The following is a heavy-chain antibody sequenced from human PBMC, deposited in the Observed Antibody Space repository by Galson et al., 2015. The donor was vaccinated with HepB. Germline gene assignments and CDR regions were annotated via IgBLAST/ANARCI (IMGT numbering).Heavy chain of an antibody. Sequence: SVKVSCKASGYTFTSDGITWVRQAPGQGLEWMGWISVYSGYTNYAQKFQGRVTLTTDTSTSTAYMEVTNLRFDDTAVYFCARVGGDSVVSNWFGPWGQGTLVTV. D-gene: IGHD3-10*01. J-gene: IGHJ5*02. CDR2: ISVYSGYT. CDR1: GYTFTSDG. CDR3: ARVGGDSVVSNWFGP. V-gene: IGHV1-18*04.